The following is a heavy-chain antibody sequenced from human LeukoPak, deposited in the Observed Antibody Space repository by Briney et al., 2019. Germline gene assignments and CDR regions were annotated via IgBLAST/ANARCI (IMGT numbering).Heavy chain of an antibody. Sequence: SVKVSCKASGGTFSSYAISWVRQAPGQGLEWMGGIIPIFGTANYAQKFQGRVTITADESTSTAYMELSSLRSEDTAVYYCARGAAGTDYYYYYMDVWGKGTTVTISS. CDR3: ARGAAGTDYYYYYMDV. J-gene: IGHJ6*03. CDR1: GGTFSSYA. D-gene: IGHD6-13*01. V-gene: IGHV1-69*13. CDR2: IIPIFGTA.